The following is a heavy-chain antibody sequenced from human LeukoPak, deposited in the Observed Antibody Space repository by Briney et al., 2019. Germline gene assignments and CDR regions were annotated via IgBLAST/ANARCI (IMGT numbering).Heavy chain of an antibody. J-gene: IGHJ4*02. Sequence: GGSLRLSCAASGFTFSSYAMSWVRQAPGKGLEWVSAIRGSGGSTYYADSVKGRFTISRDNSKNTLYLQMNSLRAEDTAVYYCAKDGCGGYDYCYFDYWGQGTLVTVSS. D-gene: IGHD5-12*01. CDR2: IRGSGGST. CDR1: GFTFSSYA. V-gene: IGHV3-23*01. CDR3: AKDGCGGYDYCYFDY.